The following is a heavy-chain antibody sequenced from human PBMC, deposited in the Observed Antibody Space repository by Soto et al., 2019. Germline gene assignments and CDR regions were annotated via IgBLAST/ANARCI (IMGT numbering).Heavy chain of an antibody. CDR1: GFTFSSYA. Sequence: QVQLVESGGGVVQPGRSLRLSCAASGFTFSSYAMHWVRQVPGKGLEWVAVISYDGSNKYYADSMKGRFIISRDNSKHTLYLQMNSLRADDTAVYYCARDSDYDSGGSYEYWGQGSLVTVSS. CDR3: ARDSDYDSGGSYEY. J-gene: IGHJ4*02. D-gene: IGHD3-22*01. CDR2: ISYDGSNK. V-gene: IGHV3-30-3*01.